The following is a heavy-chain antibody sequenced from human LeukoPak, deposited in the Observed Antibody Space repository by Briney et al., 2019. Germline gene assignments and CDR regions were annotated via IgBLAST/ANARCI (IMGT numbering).Heavy chain of an antibody. V-gene: IGHV1-2*02. CDR1: GYTFTGYY. Sequence: ASVKVSCKASGYTFTGYYMHWVRQAPGQGLEWMGWINPNSGGTNYAQKSQGRVTMTRDTSISTAYMELSRLRSDDTAVYYCARDLEDIVVVPAALQFDPWGQGTLVTVSS. CDR3: ARDLEDIVVVPAALQFDP. J-gene: IGHJ5*02. CDR2: INPNSGGT. D-gene: IGHD2-2*01.